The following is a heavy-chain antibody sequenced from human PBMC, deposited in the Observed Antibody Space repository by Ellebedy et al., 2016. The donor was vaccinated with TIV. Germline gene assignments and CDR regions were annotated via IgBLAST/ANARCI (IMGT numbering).Heavy chain of an antibody. J-gene: IGHJ3*02. CDR3: ARDSAVDAFDI. CDR1: GFTFSSYS. D-gene: IGHD4-11*01. V-gene: IGHV3-30*14. Sequence: GGSLRLSXAASGFTFSSYSIHWVRQAPGKGLEWVAVISYDGSNKYYADSVKGRFTISRDNSKNTLYLQMNSLRAEDTAVYYCARDSAVDAFDIWGQGTMVTVSS. CDR2: ISYDGSNK.